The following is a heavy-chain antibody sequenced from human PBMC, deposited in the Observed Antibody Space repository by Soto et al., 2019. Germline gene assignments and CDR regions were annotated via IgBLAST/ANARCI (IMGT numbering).Heavy chain of an antibody. CDR2: IYYSGST. CDR3: AIRRITMVRGVAYGMDV. V-gene: IGHV4-59*01. J-gene: IGHJ6*02. D-gene: IGHD3-10*01. Sequence: SETLSLTCTVSGGSISSYYWSWIRQPPGKGLERIGYIYYSGSTNYNPSLKSRVTISVDTSKNQFSLKLSSVTAADTAVYYCAIRRITMVRGVAYGMDVWGQGTTVTVSS. CDR1: GGSISSYY.